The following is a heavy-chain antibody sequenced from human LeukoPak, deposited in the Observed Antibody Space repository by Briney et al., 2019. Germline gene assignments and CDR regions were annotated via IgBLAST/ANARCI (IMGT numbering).Heavy chain of an antibody. CDR1: GGTFSSYA. CDR3: PSEYYDYVWGSYAAAALDY. CDR2: VIPILGIA. J-gene: IGHJ4*02. D-gene: IGHD3-16*01. Sequence: GTSVKVSCKASGGTFSSYAISWVRQAPGQGLEWMGRVIPILGIANYAQKFQGRVTITADKSTSTAYMELSSLRSEDTAVYYCPSEYYDYVWGSYAAAALDYWGQGTLVSVSS. V-gene: IGHV1-69*04.